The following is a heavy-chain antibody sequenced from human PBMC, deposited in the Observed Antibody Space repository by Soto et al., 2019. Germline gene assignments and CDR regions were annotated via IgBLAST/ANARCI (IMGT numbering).Heavy chain of an antibody. CDR1: GGSISSGGYS. J-gene: IGHJ5*02. D-gene: IGHD1-26*01. CDR2: IYHSGST. CDR3: ARRGVGASRTWFDP. V-gene: IGHV4-30-2*01. Sequence: QLQLQESGSGLVKPSQTLSLTCAVSGGSISSGGYSWSWIRQPPGKGLEWIGYIYHSGSTYYNPSLKSRVTISVDRSKNQFSLKLSSVTAADTAVYYCARRGVGASRTWFDPWGQGTLVTVSS.